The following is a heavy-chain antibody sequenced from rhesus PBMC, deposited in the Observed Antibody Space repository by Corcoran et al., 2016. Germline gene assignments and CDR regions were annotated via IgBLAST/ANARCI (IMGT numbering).Heavy chain of an antibody. Sequence: QVQLQESGPGLVKPSETLSLTCAVSGGSISDYYYWSWIRQPPGKGLEWVGEIYGGSGTTYYTPALKGRFTVSKDASKNHFALKLSSVTAADTAVYYGARGLPSWNNVDNSLDVWGRGVLVTVSS. CDR3: ARGLPSWNNVDNSLDV. CDR1: GGSISDYYY. CDR2: IYGGSGTT. J-gene: IGHJ5-2*02. V-gene: IGHV4-143*01. D-gene: IGHD1-20*01.